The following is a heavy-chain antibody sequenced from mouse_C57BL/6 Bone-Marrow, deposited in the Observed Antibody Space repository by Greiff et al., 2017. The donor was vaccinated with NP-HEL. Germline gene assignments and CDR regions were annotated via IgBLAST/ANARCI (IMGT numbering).Heavy chain of an antibody. Sequence: VKVVESGPGLVAPSQSLSITCTVSGFSLTSYGVDWVRQSPGKGLEWLGVIWGVGSTNYNSALKSRLSISKDNSKSQVFLKMNSLQTDDTAMYYCASEIGYDDGGFAYWGQGTLVTVSA. CDR2: IWGVGST. J-gene: IGHJ3*01. CDR1: GFSLTSYG. D-gene: IGHD2-2*01. V-gene: IGHV2-6*01. CDR3: ASEIGYDDGGFAY.